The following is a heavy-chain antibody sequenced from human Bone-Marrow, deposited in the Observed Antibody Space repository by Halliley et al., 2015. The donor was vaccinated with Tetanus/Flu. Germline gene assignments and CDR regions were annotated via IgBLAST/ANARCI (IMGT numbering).Heavy chain of an antibody. CDR1: GYSISSGYY. J-gene: IGHJ4*02. V-gene: IGHV4-38-2*01. D-gene: IGHD3-22*01. CDR2: IYHSGST. Sequence: GLVKPSETLSLTCGDSGYSISSGYYWGRIRQPPGKGLEWIRSIYHSGSTLYNPSLKSRVCISVDTSKNQFSLKLSSVTAADTAVYYCATTYYDNSALGYWGQGTLVTVSS. CDR3: ATTYYDNSALGY.